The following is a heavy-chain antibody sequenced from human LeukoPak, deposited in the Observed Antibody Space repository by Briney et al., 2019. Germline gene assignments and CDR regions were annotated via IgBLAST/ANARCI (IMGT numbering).Heavy chain of an antibody. V-gene: IGHV3-21*01. CDR2: ISSSSSYI. D-gene: IGHD3-22*01. Sequence: PGGSLRLSCAASGFTFSSYSMNWVRQAPGKGLEWVSSISSSSSYIYYAVSVKGRFTISRDNAKNSLYLQMNSLRAEDTAVYYCARDAYYYDSGNKGAFDIWGQGTMVTVSS. CDR3: ARDAYYYDSGNKGAFDI. J-gene: IGHJ3*02. CDR1: GFTFSSYS.